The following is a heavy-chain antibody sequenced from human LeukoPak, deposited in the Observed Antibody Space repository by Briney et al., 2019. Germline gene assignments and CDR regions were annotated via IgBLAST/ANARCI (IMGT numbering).Heavy chain of an antibody. Sequence: GGSLRLSCAASGFTFSNYWMHWVRQAPGKGLVWVSRISSDGTTTNYADSVKGRFTISRGNAKNTLYLQMNSLGAEDTAIYFCVCIPVGFWGQGPLVTVSS. J-gene: IGHJ4*02. CDR1: GFTFSNYW. D-gene: IGHD2-8*02. V-gene: IGHV3-74*01. CDR2: ISSDGTTT. CDR3: VCIPVGF.